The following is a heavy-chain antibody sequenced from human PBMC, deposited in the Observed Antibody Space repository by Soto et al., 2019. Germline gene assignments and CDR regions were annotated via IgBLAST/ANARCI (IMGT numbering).Heavy chain of an antibody. CDR1: GGTFSSYT. CDR2: IMPIFGTA. V-gene: IGHV1-69*01. CDR3: TRGVTANYMGGDAFEI. D-gene: IGHD3-16*01. Sequence: QVLLVQSGAEVKKPGSSVKVTCKASGGTFSSYTISWVRQAPGQGLEYMGGIMPIFGTATYTQSFQDRVTITADESTSTVYIELRSLTSDDTAVYYCTRGVTANYMGGDAFEIWGQGTMVTVSS. J-gene: IGHJ3*02.